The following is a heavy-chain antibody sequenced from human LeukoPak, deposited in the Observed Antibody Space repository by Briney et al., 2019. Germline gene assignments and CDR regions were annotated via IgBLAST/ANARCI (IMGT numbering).Heavy chain of an antibody. CDR3: ARLPAGVTYYDILTGYKGPHFMDV. Sequence: GESLKISCKGSGYLFTRKWIGWVRQMPGKGLAWMGIIYPGDSDTRYSPSFQGQVTISADKSISTAYLQWSSLKASDTAMYYCARLPAGVTYYDILTGYKGPHFMDVWGKGTTVTVSS. CDR1: GYLFTRKW. D-gene: IGHD3-9*01. V-gene: IGHV5-51*01. J-gene: IGHJ6*03. CDR2: IYPGDSDT.